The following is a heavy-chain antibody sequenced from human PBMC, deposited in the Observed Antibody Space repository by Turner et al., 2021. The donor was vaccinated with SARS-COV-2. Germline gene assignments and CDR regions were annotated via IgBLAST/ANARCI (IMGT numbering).Heavy chain of an antibody. J-gene: IGHJ5*02. V-gene: IGHV4-39*01. CDR2: IYSGGSP. CDR1: GGSISSRSSS. D-gene: IGHD1-1*01. Sequence: QLQLQESGPGLVKPSETLALTCTVSGGSISSRSSSWGWVRQPPGKGLVWVGSIYSGGSPYYKPSLKGRVTIAVDTSKNQFSLRLSSVTAADTAVYYCVRHTRNPKLPNWFDPWGQGTLVTVSS. CDR3: VRHTRNPKLPNWFDP.